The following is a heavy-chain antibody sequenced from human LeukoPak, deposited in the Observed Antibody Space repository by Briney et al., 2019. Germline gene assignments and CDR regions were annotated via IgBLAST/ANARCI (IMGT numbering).Heavy chain of an antibody. CDR1: GGSFSGNY. CDR3: ARGRSEMATIAGRDY. CDR2: INHSGST. D-gene: IGHD5-24*01. V-gene: IGHV4-34*01. J-gene: IGHJ4*02. Sequence: SETLSLTCAVYGGSFSGNYWSWIRQPPGKGLEWIGEINHSGSTNYNPSLKSRVTISVDTSKNQFSLKLSSVTAADTAVYYCARGRSEMATIAGRDYWGQGTLVTVSS.